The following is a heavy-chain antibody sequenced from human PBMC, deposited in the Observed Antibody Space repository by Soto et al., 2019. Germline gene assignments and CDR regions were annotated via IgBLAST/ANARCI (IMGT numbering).Heavy chain of an antibody. CDR2: ISAYNGNT. D-gene: IGHD3-22*01. CDR3: ARGLKVTMIVPGGMDV. CDR1: GYTFTSYG. Sequence: EASVKVSCKASGYTFTSYGISWVRQAPGQGLEWMGWISAYNGNTNYAQKLQGRVTMTTDTSTSTAYMELRSLRSDDTAVYYCARGLKVTMIVPGGMDVWGQGTTVTVSS. J-gene: IGHJ6*02. V-gene: IGHV1-18*01.